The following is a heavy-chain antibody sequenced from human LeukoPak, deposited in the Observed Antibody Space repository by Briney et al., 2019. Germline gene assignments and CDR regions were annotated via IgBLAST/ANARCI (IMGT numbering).Heavy chain of an antibody. CDR3: ASRASPYQRDAFDI. CDR1: GYTFTSYG. CDR2: ISAYNGNT. D-gene: IGHD2-2*01. J-gene: IGHJ3*02. V-gene: IGHV1-18*01. Sequence: GASVKVSCKASGYTFTSYGISWVRQAPGQGLEWMGWISAYNGNTNYAQKLQGRVTMTTDTSTSTAYMELGSLRSDDTAVYYCASRASPYQRDAFDIWGQGTMVTVSS.